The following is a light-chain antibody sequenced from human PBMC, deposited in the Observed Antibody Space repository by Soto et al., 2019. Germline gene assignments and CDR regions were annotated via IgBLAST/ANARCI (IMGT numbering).Light chain of an antibody. CDR2: DVF. J-gene: IGLJ2*01. CDR1: SSDVGGYSY. V-gene: IGLV2-14*01. CDR3: RSYSSANTLGV. Sequence: QSVLTQPASVSGSPGQSITISCTGTSSDVGGYSYVSWYQQHPGKAPKLIIYDVFSRPSGVSTRFPGSKSGNTASLTISGRKADDEADSYCRSYSSANTLGVFGGGTKLTVL.